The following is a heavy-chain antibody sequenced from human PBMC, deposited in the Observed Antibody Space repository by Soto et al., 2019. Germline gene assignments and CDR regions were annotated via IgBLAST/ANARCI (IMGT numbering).Heavy chain of an antibody. CDR2: IYPSGST. J-gene: IGHJ4*02. V-gene: IGHV4-4*07. CDR1: GGSISNFH. CDR3: ARDNSAANGVLDH. Sequence: PSETLSLTCRVSGGSISNFHWSWIRPAAGKGLEWVGRIYPSGSTEHNHSLRGRLTMDRDTSTTTVYMELSRLTSEDTAVYYCARDNSAANGVLDHWGLGTLVTVSS. D-gene: IGHD1-1*01.